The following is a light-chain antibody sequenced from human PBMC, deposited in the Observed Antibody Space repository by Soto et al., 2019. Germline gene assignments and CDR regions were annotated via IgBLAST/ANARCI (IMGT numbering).Light chain of an antibody. CDR3: CAYAGTGTYV. Sequence: QSALTQPASVSGSPGQSITISCTGISSDFGSYNLVSWYQQHPGKAPKLLIYEGSERPSGVSNRFSGSKSGNTASLTISGLQAEDEADYHCCAYAGTGTYVFGTGTKVTVL. V-gene: IGLV2-23*01. J-gene: IGLJ1*01. CDR1: SSDFGSYNL. CDR2: EGS.